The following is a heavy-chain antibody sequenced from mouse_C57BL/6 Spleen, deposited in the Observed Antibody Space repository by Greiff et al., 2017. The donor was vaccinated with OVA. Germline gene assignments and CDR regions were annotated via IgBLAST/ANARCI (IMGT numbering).Heavy chain of an antibody. J-gene: IGHJ3*01. D-gene: IGHD4-1*01. CDR2: IYPRSGNT. V-gene: IGHV1-81*01. CDR1: GYTFTSYG. Sequence: VKVVESGAELARPGASVKLSCKASGYTFTSYGISWVKQRTGQGLEWIGEIYPRSGNTYYNEKFKGKATLTADKSSSTAYMELRSLTSEDSAVYFCARRGNWVAWFAYWGQGTLVTVSA. CDR3: ARRGNWVAWFAY.